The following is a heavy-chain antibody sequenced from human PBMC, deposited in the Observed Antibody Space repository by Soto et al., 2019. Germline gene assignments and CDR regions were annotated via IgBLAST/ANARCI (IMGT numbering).Heavy chain of an antibody. CDR3: SKAGDGY. CDR1: RFTFSSYA. CDR2: ITSDGVST. D-gene: IGHD3-16*01. J-gene: IGHJ4*02. V-gene: IGHV3-23*01. Sequence: GGSLRLSCAASRFTFSSYAMTWVRQAPGKGLEWVSTITSDGVSTYYADSVKGRFTISRDNSKNTLYLQINSLRAEDTAVYYCSKAGDGYWGQGTLVTVSS.